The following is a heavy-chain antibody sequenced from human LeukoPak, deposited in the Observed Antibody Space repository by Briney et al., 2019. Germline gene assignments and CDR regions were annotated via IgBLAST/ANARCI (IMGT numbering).Heavy chain of an antibody. Sequence: SETLSLTCAVYGGSFSGYYWSWIRQPPGKGLEWIGEINHSGSTNYNPSLKSRVTISVDTSKNQFSLKLSSVTAADTAVYYCARVENVYYYDSSGFLGGAFDIWGQGTMVTVSS. CDR3: ARVENVYYYDSSGFLGGAFDI. CDR2: INHSGST. CDR1: GGSFSGYY. D-gene: IGHD3-22*01. J-gene: IGHJ3*02. V-gene: IGHV4-34*01.